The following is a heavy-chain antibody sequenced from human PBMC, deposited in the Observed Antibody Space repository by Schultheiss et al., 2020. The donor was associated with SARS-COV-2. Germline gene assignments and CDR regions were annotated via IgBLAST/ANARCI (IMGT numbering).Heavy chain of an antibody. V-gene: IGHV3-33*08. Sequence: GESLKISCAASGFTFSSYGMHWVRQAPGKGLEWVAVIWYDGSNKYYADSVKGRFTISRDNSKNTLYLQMNSLRAEDTAVYYCARGHGGNLNRFLGALYWGQGTLVTVSS. CDR2: IWYDGSNK. D-gene: IGHD4-23*01. J-gene: IGHJ4*02. CDR1: GFTFSSYG. CDR3: ARGHGGNLNRFLGALY.